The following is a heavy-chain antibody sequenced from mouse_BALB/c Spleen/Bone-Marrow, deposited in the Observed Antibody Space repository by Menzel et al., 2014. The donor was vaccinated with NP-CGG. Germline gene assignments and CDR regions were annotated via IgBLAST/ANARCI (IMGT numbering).Heavy chain of an antibody. CDR1: GFDFSRYW. Sequence: EVQRVESGGGLVQPGGSLELSCAASGFDFSRYWMTWVRQAPGKGLEWIGEINPASSTINYTPSLKDKFIISRDNAKNTLYLQMSKVRSEDTALYYCAKNYYYGYVAYWGQGTLVTVSA. J-gene: IGHJ3*01. CDR3: AKNYYYGYVAY. D-gene: IGHD1-2*01. V-gene: IGHV4-1*02. CDR2: INPASSTI.